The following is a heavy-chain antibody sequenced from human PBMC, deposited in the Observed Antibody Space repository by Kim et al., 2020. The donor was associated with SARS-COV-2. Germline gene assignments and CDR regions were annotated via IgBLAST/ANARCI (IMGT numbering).Heavy chain of an antibody. V-gene: IGHV3-74*01. D-gene: IGHD2-21*01. Sequence: GGSLRLSCAASGFAFSSYWMHWARQAPGKGLVWVSRINPDGITTTYADSVKGRFTVSRDNAKNTVYLQMNSLGAEDTAVYFCGRAPDCGGGSWSSYHYYGIDVWGQGSTVTVSS. J-gene: IGHJ6*02. CDR2: INPDGITT. CDR1: GFAFSSYW. CDR3: GRAPDCGGGSWSSYHYYGIDV.